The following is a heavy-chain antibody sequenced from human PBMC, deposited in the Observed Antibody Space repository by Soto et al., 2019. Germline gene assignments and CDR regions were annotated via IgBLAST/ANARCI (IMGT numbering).Heavy chain of an antibody. J-gene: IGHJ4*02. D-gene: IGHD2-2*01. CDR2: IRAKPVSVAA. Sequence: RLLLLSCANSGAACRASALTWFRKAPGRGRGWVAFIRAKPVSVAAEYPSSVKGGFAASRRGSESIVCLQMYSLEKEDTGMYYCSRIGPGTATRCFFGYWGQGTLVTVSS. CDR1: GAACRASA. CDR3: SRIGPGTATRCFFGY. V-gene: IGHV3-49*01.